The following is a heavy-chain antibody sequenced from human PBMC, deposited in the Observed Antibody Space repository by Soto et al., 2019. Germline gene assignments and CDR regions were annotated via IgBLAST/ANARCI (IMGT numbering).Heavy chain of an antibody. V-gene: IGHV3-23*01. CDR2: ISGSGGST. D-gene: IGHD5-18*01. Sequence: PGGSLRLSCAASGFTFSSYAMSWVRQAPGKGLEWVSAISGSGGSTYYADSVKGRFTISRDNSKNTLYLQMNSLRAEDTAVYLCSKALWDTGKDGLGMDPWGQGTLVTVSS. CDR3: SKALWDTGKDGLGMDP. J-gene: IGHJ5*02. CDR1: GFTFSSYA.